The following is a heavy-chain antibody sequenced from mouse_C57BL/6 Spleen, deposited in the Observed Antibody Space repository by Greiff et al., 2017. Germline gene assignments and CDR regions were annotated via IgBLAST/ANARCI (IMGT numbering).Heavy chain of an antibody. CDR3: ARRDGSSYDWYFDV. CDR1: GYTFTSYW. V-gene: IGHV1-69*01. Sequence: QVHVKQPGAELVMPGASVKLSCKASGYTFTSYWMHWVKQRPGQGLEWIGEIDPSDSYTNYNQKFKGKSTLTVDKSSSTAYMQLSSLTSEDSAVYYCARRDGSSYDWYFDVWGTGTTVTVSS. J-gene: IGHJ1*03. CDR2: IDPSDSYT. D-gene: IGHD1-1*01.